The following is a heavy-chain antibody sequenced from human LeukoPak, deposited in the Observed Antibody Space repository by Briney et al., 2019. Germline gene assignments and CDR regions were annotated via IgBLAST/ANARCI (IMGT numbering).Heavy chain of an antibody. V-gene: IGHV4-4*07. D-gene: IGHD3-3*01. CDR2: IYSSGGT. CDR1: GGSISDYY. Sequence: SETLSLTCTVSGGSISDYYWSWIRQPAGRGLEWIGRIYSSGGTTYSPSLNSRVAMSVDRSKNQFSLKLDSVAAADTAVYYCARDKSVYHGDYFDYWGQGILITVSS. CDR3: ARDKSVYHGDYFDY. J-gene: IGHJ4*02.